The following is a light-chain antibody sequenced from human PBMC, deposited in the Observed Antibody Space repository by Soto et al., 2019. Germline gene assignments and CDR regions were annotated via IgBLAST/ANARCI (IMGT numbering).Light chain of an antibody. J-gene: IGKJ2*01. CDR1: QSVSSY. CDR2: RAS. Sequence: EIVMTQSPATLSVPPGGRATLSCRASQSVSSYLAWYQQRPGQPPRLLIYRASTRAPGIPARFSGSGSGTEFSLTISSLQSEDFAVYYCQQYSTWPPRYTFGQGTKLEI. CDR3: QQYSTWPPRYT. V-gene: IGKV3-15*01.